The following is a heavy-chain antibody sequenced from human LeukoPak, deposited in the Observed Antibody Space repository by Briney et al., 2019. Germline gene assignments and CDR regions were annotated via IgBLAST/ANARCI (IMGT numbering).Heavy chain of an antibody. D-gene: IGHD5-12*01. V-gene: IGHV4-4*07. CDR1: GGSISGYF. CDR3: AREPTSGREPTSGRPLDY. CDR2: IYSSGSN. J-gene: IGHJ4*02. Sequence: SETLSLTCTVSGGSISGYFWTWIRQPAGKGLEWIGRIYSSGSNNYNPSLKSRVTMSLDTSKNHCSLNLNSVTAADTAVYYCAREPTSGREPTSGRPLDYWGQGTLVTVSS.